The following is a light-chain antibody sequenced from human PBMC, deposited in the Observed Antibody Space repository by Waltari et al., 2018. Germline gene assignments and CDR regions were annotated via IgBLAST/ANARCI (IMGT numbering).Light chain of an antibody. Sequence: EIVMTQSPATLSVSAGERVISSCRASQSIYSNLAWYQHKPGQAPRLLIYEASTRATSIPARFRGSGSGTDFTLTISSLQSEDSAVYYCQQYNHWPPITFGQGTRLEI. J-gene: IGKJ5*01. V-gene: IGKV3-15*01. CDR3: QQYNHWPPIT. CDR2: EAS. CDR1: QSIYSN.